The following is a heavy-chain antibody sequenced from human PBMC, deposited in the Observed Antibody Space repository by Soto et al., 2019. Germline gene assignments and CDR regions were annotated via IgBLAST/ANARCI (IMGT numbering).Heavy chain of an antibody. J-gene: IGHJ4*02. CDR3: ARGYSSSWYNDY. CDR1: GGSIGTYY. V-gene: IGHV4-59*01. CDR2: IFYSGST. D-gene: IGHD6-13*01. Sequence: PSETLSLTCTVSGGSIGTYYWSWIRQPPAKGLEWIGYIFYSGSTNYNPSLKSRVTISVDTSKNQFSLKLSSVTAADTAVYYCARGYSSSWYNDYWGQGTLVTASS.